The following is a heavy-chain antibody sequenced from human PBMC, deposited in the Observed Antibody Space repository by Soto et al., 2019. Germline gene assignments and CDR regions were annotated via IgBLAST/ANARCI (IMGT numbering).Heavy chain of an antibody. CDR3: LTQGFGPLHGLVDV. J-gene: IGHJ6*02. D-gene: IGHD3-10*01. Sequence: SETLSLTCTFSGGSFSSISTHYCSGFRQPPGKGLEWIGYISYSGSTSYNPSLKSRLIISVDTSQNQVSLKLASVTAADTAVYYCLTQGFGPLHGLVDVWGQGTTVT. CDR1: GGSFSSISTHY. CDR2: ISYSGST. V-gene: IGHV4-59*08.